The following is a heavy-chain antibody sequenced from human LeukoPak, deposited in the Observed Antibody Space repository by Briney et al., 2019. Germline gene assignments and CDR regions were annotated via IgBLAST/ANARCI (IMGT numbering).Heavy chain of an antibody. J-gene: IGHJ6*03. CDR2: IIPIFGTA. CDR3: ARVKGPSALRHINYYYYYMDV. D-gene: IGHD3-22*01. CDR1: GYTFTSYA. Sequence: SVKVSCKASGYTFTSYAMNWVRQAPGQGLEWMGGIIPIFGTANYAQKFQGRVTITADESTSTAYMELSSLRSEDTAVYYCARVKGPSALRHINYYYYYMDVWGKGTTVTVSS. V-gene: IGHV1-69*13.